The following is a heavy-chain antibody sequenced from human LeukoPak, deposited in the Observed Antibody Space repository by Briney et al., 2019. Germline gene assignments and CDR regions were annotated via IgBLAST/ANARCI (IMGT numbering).Heavy chain of an antibody. CDR1: GGSISSYY. Sequence: SETLSLTCTVSGGSISSYYWSWIRQPPGKGLEWIGYIYYSGSTNYNPSLKSRVTISVDTSKNQFSLKLSSVTAAGTAVYYCARHGGIAAAGIFDYWGQGTLVTVSS. J-gene: IGHJ4*02. D-gene: IGHD6-13*01. V-gene: IGHV4-59*08. CDR3: ARHGGIAAAGIFDY. CDR2: IYYSGST.